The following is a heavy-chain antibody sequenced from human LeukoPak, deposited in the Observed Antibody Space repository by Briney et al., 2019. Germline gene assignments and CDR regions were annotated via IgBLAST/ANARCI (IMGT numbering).Heavy chain of an antibody. CDR3: ASIVGSTKVDD. CDR2: MYYSGST. D-gene: IGHD1-26*01. V-gene: IGHV4-39*01. CDR1: GGSISGNSYY. Sequence: SETLSLTCTVSGGSISGNSYYWGWIRQPPGKGLEWIVSMYYSGSTYYNPSLKSRVTVSVDTSKNQFSLKLSSVTSTDTAVYYCASIVGSTKVDDWGQGTLVTVSS. J-gene: IGHJ4*02.